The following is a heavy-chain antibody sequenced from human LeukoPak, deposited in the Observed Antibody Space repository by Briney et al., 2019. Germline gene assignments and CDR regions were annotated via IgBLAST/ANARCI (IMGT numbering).Heavy chain of an antibody. CDR1: GYSISSGYY. J-gene: IGHJ2*01. CDR3: ARSPPTIFGHFDL. Sequence: PSETLSLTCTVSGYSISSGYYWDWIRQPPGKGLEWIGSIYHTGSTYYNPSLKSRVTISVDTSKNQFSLKMSSVTAADTAVYYCARSPPTIFGHFDLWGRGTLVTVSS. D-gene: IGHD3-9*01. CDR2: IYHTGST. V-gene: IGHV4-38-2*02.